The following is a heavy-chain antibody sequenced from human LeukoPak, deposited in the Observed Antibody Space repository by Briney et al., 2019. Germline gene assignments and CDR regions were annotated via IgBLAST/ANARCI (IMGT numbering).Heavy chain of an antibody. J-gene: IGHJ6*02. CDR1: GVALSAYW. CDR2: IKQDGTVQ. D-gene: IGHD2-21*02. CDR3: ARDYTATGAMDV. Sequence: GGSLRLFCAASGVALSAYWMNWVSEARGKGLQWLANIKQDGTVQHYVDSVKGGFTISRDNAKNSLFLQMHTLRAEHTALYYCARDYTATGAMDVWGQGTPVTVS. V-gene: IGHV3-7*01.